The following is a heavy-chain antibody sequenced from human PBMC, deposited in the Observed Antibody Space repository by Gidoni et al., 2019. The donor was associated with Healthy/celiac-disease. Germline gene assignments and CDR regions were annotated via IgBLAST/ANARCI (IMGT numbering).Heavy chain of an antibody. CDR3: ARDSSSLSYYYYMDV. CDR1: GYTFTSYY. D-gene: IGHD6-13*01. Sequence: QVQLVQSGAEVKKPGASVKVSCTASGYTFTSYYMHWVRQAPGQGLEWMGIINPSGGSTSYAQKFQGRVTMTRDTSTSTVYMELSSLRSEDTAVYYCARDSSSLSYYYYMDVWGKGTTVTVSS. CDR2: INPSGGST. J-gene: IGHJ6*03. V-gene: IGHV1-46*01.